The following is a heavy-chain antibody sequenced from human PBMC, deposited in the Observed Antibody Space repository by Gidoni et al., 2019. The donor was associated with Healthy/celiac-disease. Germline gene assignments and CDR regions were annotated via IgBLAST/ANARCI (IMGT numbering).Heavy chain of an antibody. V-gene: IGHV3-9*01. Sequence: EVQLVESGGGLVQPGSSLRLSCAASGFTFDDYAMHWVRQAQGKGLEWVSGTSWNSGSIGYADSVKGRFTISRDNAKNSLYLQMNSLRAEDTALYYCAKDAGYSSSSRFDYWGQGTLVTVSS. CDR2: TSWNSGSI. D-gene: IGHD6-6*01. J-gene: IGHJ4*02. CDR3: AKDAGYSSSSRFDY. CDR1: GFTFDDYA.